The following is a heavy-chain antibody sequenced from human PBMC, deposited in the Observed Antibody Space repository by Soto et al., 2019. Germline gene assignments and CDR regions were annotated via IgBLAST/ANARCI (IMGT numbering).Heavy chain of an antibody. J-gene: IGHJ4*02. Sequence: PVGSLSLACAASGFTFSCYGMHWLRQAPDKRLEWVGVISYDGSNKFYADSVKGRFTISRDTPKNALYLQMNSLRAEDTAVYYCAKGSSAYYNAFDYWGQGALVTVSS. CDR2: ISYDGSNK. D-gene: IGHD3-22*01. V-gene: IGHV3-30*18. CDR1: GFTFSCYG. CDR3: AKGSSAYYNAFDY.